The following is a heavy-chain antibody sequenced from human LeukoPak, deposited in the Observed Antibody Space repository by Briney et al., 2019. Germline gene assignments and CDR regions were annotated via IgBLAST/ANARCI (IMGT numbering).Heavy chain of an antibody. V-gene: IGHV3-30-3*01. Sequence: GGSLRLSCAASGFTFSNYAIHWVRQAPGKGLEWVAFISYDGSNEHYADSVKGRFTISRDNSKNTLYLQMNSLRAEDTAVYYCAKDSWSTRGYMSRAASGSGDYWGQGTLVTVSS. J-gene: IGHJ4*02. D-gene: IGHD5-24*01. CDR3: AKDSWSTRGYMSRAASGSGDY. CDR2: ISYDGSNE. CDR1: GFTFSNYA.